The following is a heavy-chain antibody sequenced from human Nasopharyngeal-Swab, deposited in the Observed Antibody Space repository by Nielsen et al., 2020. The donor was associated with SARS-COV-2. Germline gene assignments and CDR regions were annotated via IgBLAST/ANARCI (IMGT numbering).Heavy chain of an antibody. CDR2: MNPNSGNT. CDR3: ARGWLLHAFDI. Sequence: ASVKVSCKASGYNFTTHDFNWVRQATGQGLEWMGWMNPNSGNTGYAQKFQGRVTMTRNTSISTAYMELSSLRSEDTAVYYCARGWLLHAFDIWGQGTMVTVSS. V-gene: IGHV1-8*01. J-gene: IGHJ3*02. D-gene: IGHD6-19*01. CDR1: GYNFTTHD.